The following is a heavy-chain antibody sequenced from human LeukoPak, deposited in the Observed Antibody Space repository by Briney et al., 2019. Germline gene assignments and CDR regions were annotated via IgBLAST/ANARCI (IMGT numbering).Heavy chain of an antibody. J-gene: IGHJ4*02. Sequence: PSETLSLTCTVSGGSISSYYWSWIRQPPGKGLEWIGYIYYSGGTNYNPSLKSRVTISVDTSKNQFSLKLSSVTAADTAVYYCARDSTPEDYWGQGTLVTVSS. V-gene: IGHV4-59*01. CDR1: GGSISSYY. CDR2: IYYSGGT. CDR3: ARDSTPEDY.